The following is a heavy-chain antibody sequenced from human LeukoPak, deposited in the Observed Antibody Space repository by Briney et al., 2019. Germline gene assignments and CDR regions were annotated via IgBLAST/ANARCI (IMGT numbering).Heavy chain of an antibody. D-gene: IGHD3-22*01. J-gene: IGHJ4*02. CDR2: INHSGST. Sequence: SETLSLTCAVYGGSFSGYYWSWLRQPPGKGLEWIGEINHSGSTNYNPSLKSRVTISVDTSKNQFSLKLSSVTAADTAVYYCARSSSGYHAYYFDYWGQGTLVTVSS. V-gene: IGHV4-34*01. CDR3: ARSSSGYHAYYFDY. CDR1: GGSFSGYY.